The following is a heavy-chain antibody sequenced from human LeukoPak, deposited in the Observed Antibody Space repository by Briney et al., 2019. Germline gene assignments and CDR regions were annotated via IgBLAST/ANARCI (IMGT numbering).Heavy chain of an antibody. Sequence: PSETLSLTCTVSGGSISSSSYYWGWIRQPPGKGLEWIGSIYYSGSTYYNPSLKSRVTISVDTSKNQFSLKLSSVTAADTAVYYCASLPYDIWSGYGIGWGQGTLVTVSS. D-gene: IGHD3-3*01. V-gene: IGHV4-39*01. CDR2: IYYSGST. J-gene: IGHJ4*02. CDR3: ASLPYDIWSGYGIG. CDR1: GGSISSSSYY.